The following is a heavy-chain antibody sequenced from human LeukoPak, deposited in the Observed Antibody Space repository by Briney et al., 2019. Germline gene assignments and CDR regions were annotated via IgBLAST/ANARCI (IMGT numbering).Heavy chain of an antibody. D-gene: IGHD5-18*01. Sequence: GGPPRLSCAASGFTFSSYWMSWVRQAPGKGLEWVANIKQDGSEKYYVDSVKGRFTISRDNAKNSLYLQMNSLRAEDTAVYYCARYSSGYYYGMDVWGQGTTVTVSS. J-gene: IGHJ6*02. CDR3: ARYSSGYYYGMDV. CDR2: IKQDGSEK. CDR1: GFTFSSYW. V-gene: IGHV3-7*01.